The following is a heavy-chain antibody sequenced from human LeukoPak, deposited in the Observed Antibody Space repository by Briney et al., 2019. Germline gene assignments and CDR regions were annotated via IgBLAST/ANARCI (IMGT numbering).Heavy chain of an antibody. D-gene: IGHD6-19*01. CDR2: ISYDGSNK. J-gene: IGHJ4*02. CDR3: AKEPGSGWYYFDY. CDR1: GFTFSSYG. V-gene: IGHV3-30*18. Sequence: GGSLRLSCAASGFTFSSYGMHWVRQAPGKGLEWXAVISYDGSNKYYADSVKGRFTISRDNSKNTLYLQMNSLRAEDTAVYYCAKEPGSGWYYFDYWGQGTLVTVSS.